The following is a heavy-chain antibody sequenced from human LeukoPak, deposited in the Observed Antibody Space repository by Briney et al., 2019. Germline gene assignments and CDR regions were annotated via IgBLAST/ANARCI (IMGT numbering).Heavy chain of an antibody. CDR1: GFTFSSYS. CDR2: TSSSSSYI. Sequence: GGSLRLSCAASGFTFSSYSMNWVRQAPGKGLEWVSSTSSSSSYIYYADSVKGRFTISRDNAKNSLYLQMNSLRAEDTAVYYCARDVTMVRGVSLWGQGTLVTVSS. J-gene: IGHJ4*02. D-gene: IGHD3-10*01. CDR3: ARDVTMVRGVSL. V-gene: IGHV3-21*01.